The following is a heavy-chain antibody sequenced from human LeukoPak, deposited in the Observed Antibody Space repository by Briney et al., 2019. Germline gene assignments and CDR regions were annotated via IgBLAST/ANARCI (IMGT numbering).Heavy chain of an antibody. V-gene: IGHV3-21*01. D-gene: IGHD5-18*01. CDR1: GFTFSSYE. J-gene: IGHJ4*02. CDR3: ARVGSYGYDFDY. Sequence: KAGGSLRLSCAASGFTFSSYEMNWVRQAPGKGLEWVSSISSSSSYIYYADSVKGRFTISRDNAKNSLYLQMNSLRAEDTAVYYCARVGSYGYDFDYWGQGTLVTVSS. CDR2: ISSSSSYI.